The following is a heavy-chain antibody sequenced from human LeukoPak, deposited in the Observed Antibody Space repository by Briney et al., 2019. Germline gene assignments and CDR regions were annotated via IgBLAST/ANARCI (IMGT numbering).Heavy chain of an antibody. V-gene: IGHV3-9*01. CDR3: AKVSSPYGDYGGYFDY. CDR1: GFTFDDYA. D-gene: IGHD4-17*01. J-gene: IGHJ4*02. CDR2: ISWNSGSI. Sequence: GGSLRLSCAASGFTFDDYAMHWVRQAPGKGLEWVSGISWNSGSIGYADSVKGRFTISRDNAKNSLYLQMNSLRAEDTALYYCAKVSSPYGDYGGYFDYWGQGTLVTVSS.